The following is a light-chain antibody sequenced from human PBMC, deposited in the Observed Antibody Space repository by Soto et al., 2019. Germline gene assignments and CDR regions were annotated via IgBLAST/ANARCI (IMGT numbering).Light chain of an antibody. Sequence: EIVMTQSPATLSVSPGERATLSCRTSQSISTTLAWYQQRPGQAPRLLFYGASTRATGIPARFSGSGSGTDFTLTISSLEPEDLAVYYCQQRSNWPRTFGQGTKVDIK. CDR1: QSISTT. CDR2: GAS. CDR3: QQRSNWPRT. J-gene: IGKJ1*01. V-gene: IGKV3-15*01.